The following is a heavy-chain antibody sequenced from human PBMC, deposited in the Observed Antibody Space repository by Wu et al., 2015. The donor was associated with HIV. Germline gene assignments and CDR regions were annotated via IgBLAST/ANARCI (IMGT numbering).Heavy chain of an antibody. J-gene: IGHJ4*02. CDR3: ARVGGGLMFEYYLDN. V-gene: IGHV1-2*02. CDR2: MNPHSGAT. D-gene: IGHD3-10*02. CDR1: GYMFAGFF. Sequence: QVQLVQSGAEVKKPGAAMKLSCQTSGYMFAGFFIHWVRQAPGQGLEWMGWMNPHSGATNYARKFQGRVTMTSDTSINTAYMEMRNLRSDDTAIYYCARVGGGLMFEYYLDNVGPGTLVTVSS.